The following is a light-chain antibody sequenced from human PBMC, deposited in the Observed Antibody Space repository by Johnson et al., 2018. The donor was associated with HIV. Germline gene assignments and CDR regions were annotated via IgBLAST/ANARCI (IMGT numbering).Light chain of an antibody. CDR2: DDN. V-gene: IGLV1-51*01. Sequence: QSVLTQPPSVSAAPGQKVTISCSGSSSNIGNNYVSWYQQLPGTAPKLVIYDDNKRPSRIPDRFSGSKSGTSATLGLTGLPTGDEADFYCGAWDSSLSAYVFGSGTKVTVL. CDR3: GAWDSSLSAYV. CDR1: SSNIGNNY. J-gene: IGLJ1*01.